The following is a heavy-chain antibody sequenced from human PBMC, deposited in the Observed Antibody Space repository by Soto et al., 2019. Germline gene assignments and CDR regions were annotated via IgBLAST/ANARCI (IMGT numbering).Heavy chain of an antibody. J-gene: IGHJ1*01. CDR1: GGSFSGYY. V-gene: IGHV4-34*01. D-gene: IGHD2-2*02. Sequence: QVQLQQWGAGLLKPSETLSLTCAVYGGSFSGYYWSWIRQPPGKGLEWIGEINHSGSTNYNPSLKSRVTISVDTSKNQFSLKLSSVTAADTAVYYCASEPQGVPAAIHPEPYAHWGQGTLVTVSS. CDR2: INHSGST. CDR3: ASEPQGVPAAIHPEPYAH.